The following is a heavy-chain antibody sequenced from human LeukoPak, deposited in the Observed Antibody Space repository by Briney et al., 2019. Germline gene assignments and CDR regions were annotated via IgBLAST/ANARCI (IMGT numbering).Heavy chain of an antibody. CDR3: ARRGYDYGGWFDP. Sequence: PSETLSLTCAVYGGSFSFYYWSWIRQPPGKGLEWIGEINHSGSTNYNPSLKSRLTISVDTSKNQFSLKLSSVTAADTAVYYCARRGYDYGGWFDPWGQGTLVTVSS. CDR1: GGSFSFYY. CDR2: INHSGST. D-gene: IGHD5-12*01. J-gene: IGHJ5*02. V-gene: IGHV4-34*01.